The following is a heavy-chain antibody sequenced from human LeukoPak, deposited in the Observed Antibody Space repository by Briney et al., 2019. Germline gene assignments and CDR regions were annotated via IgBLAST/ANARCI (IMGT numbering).Heavy chain of an antibody. D-gene: IGHD3-22*01. J-gene: IGHJ4*02. Sequence: SETLSLTCTVSGGSISSYYWSWIRQPPGKGLEWIGDIYYSGSTNYNPSLKSRVTISVDTSKNQFSLKLSSVTSADTAVYYCAREYYYDSSGHRGYFDYWGQGTLATVSS. V-gene: IGHV4-59*01. CDR1: GGSISSYY. CDR2: IYYSGST. CDR3: AREYYYDSSGHRGYFDY.